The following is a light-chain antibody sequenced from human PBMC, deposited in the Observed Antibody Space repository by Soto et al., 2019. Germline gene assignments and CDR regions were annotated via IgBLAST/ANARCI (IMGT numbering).Light chain of an antibody. CDR3: QQRSNWPLS. J-gene: IGKJ4*01. V-gene: IGKV3-11*01. Sequence: EIVLTQSPATLSLSPGERATLSCRASHSVSRYLAWYQQKPGQAPRLLMYDASNRATGIPARFRGSGSGTDFTLTISSLEPEDFAFYYCQQRSNWPLSFGGGTKVEIK. CDR1: HSVSRY. CDR2: DAS.